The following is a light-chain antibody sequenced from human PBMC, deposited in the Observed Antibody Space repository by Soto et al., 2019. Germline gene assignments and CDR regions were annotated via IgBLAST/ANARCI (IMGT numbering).Light chain of an antibody. CDR1: QSVFDN. J-gene: IGKJ1*01. CDR3: QQYNDWPRT. V-gene: IGKV3-15*01. CDR2: GAS. Sequence: EVVMTQSPATLSVSPGERATLSCRASQSVFDNLAWYQQKPGQAPGLLLYGASTRATGIPARFNGSGSGTEFTLTISSLQSEDFAVYYCQQYNDWPRTFAQGTKVEIK.